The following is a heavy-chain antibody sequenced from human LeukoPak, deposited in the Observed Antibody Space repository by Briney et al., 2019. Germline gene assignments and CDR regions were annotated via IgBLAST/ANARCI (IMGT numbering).Heavy chain of an antibody. V-gene: IGHV3-23*01. D-gene: IGHD2-15*01. CDR3: TTRLQHHFDY. CDR1: GFTFSSYT. CDR2: ISDPHSGSQT. J-gene: IGHJ4*02. Sequence: PGGSHRLSCAASGFTFSSYTMNWVRQALGQGLEWVSTISDPHSGSQTHYADSVKGRFTISRDDSQNAVYLQMDSLRAEDTAVYYCTTRLQHHFDYWGEGTQVTASS.